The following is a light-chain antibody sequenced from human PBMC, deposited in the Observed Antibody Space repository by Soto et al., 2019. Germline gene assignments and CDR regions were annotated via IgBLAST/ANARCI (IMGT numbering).Light chain of an antibody. CDR1: SSNIASNT. CDR2: NNN. J-gene: IGLJ7*01. Sequence: QSVLTQPPSASGTPGQRVTISCSGSSSNIASNTVNWYQQLPGTAPKLLIYNNNHRPSGVLDRFSGSKSGTSASLAISGLQSEDEADYYCAAWDDSLNGPLFGGGTQLTVL. V-gene: IGLV1-44*01. CDR3: AAWDDSLNGPL.